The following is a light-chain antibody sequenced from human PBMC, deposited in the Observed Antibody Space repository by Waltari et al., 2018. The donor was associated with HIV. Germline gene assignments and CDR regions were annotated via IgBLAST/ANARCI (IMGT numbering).Light chain of an antibody. CDR2: AAS. V-gene: IGKV3-15*01. J-gene: IGKJ1*01. Sequence: ETVMTQSPATLSASPGDTVTLSCTASQSIDDKLAWYQQKPGQSPRLLFYAASTGATGVAGRFSGSGSGTQFTLTISSLQSEDSALYYCQQYKNWPPLTFGQGTKVEIK. CDR1: QSIDDK. CDR3: QQYKNWPPLT.